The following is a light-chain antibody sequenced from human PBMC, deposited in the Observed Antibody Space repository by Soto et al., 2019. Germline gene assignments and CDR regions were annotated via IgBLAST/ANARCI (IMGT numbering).Light chain of an antibody. Sequence: QSALTQPACVSGSPGQSITISCTGTSSNVGSYKLVSWYQQHPGKAPKLMIFEVNKRPSGVSNRFSGSKSGNTASLTISGLKVEDEADYYCCSSGGSPTYVFGPGTKVTVL. CDR2: EVN. V-gene: IGLV2-23*02. J-gene: IGLJ1*01. CDR3: CSSGGSPTYV. CDR1: SSNVGSYKL.